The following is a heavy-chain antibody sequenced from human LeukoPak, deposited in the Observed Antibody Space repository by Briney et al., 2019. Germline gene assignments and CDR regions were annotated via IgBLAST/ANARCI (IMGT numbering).Heavy chain of an antibody. J-gene: IGHJ4*02. D-gene: IGHD2-2*01. CDR3: ASAQRTSQPSLHYFDY. CDR1: GGSISSSNW. V-gene: IGHV4-4*02. Sequence: SGTLSLTCAVSGGSISSSNWWSWVRQPPGKGLEWVGEIYHSGRTNYNPSLKSRITISLDKSNNHFSLKLSSVTAADTAVYYCASAQRTSQPSLHYFDYWGQGTLVTVSS. CDR2: IYHSGRT.